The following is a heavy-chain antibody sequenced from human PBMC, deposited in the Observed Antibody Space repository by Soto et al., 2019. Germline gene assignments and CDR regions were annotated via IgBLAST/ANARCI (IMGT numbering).Heavy chain of an antibody. CDR2: IYYSGST. CDR3: ARQLTGYYDFWSGYDYYYYYMDV. J-gene: IGHJ6*03. CDR1: GGSISSSSYY. Sequence: SETLSLTCTVSGGSISSSSYYWGWIRQPPGKGLEWIGSIYYSGSTYYNPSLKSRVTISVDTSKNQFSLKLSSVTAADTAVYYCARQLTGYYDFWSGYDYYYYYMDVWGKGTTVTAP. V-gene: IGHV4-39*01. D-gene: IGHD3-3*01.